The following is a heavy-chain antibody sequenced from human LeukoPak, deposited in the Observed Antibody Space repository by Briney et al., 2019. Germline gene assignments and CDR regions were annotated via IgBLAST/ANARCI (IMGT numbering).Heavy chain of an antibody. J-gene: IGHJ4*02. V-gene: IGHV1-2*06. CDR2: INTNSGGT. CDR1: GYTFTGYY. Sequence: GASVKVSCKASGYTFTGYYMHWVRQAPGQGLEWMGRINTNSGGTNYAQKFQGRVTMTRDTSISTAYMELSRLRSDDTAVYYCARFGDYYDSSGYSGYWGQGTLVTVSS. CDR3: ARFGDYYDSSGYSGY. D-gene: IGHD3-22*01.